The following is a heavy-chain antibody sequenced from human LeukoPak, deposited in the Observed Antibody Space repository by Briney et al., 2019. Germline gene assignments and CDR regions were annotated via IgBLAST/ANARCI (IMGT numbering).Heavy chain of an antibody. J-gene: IGHJ4*02. Sequence: ASVKVSCKASGYTFTSYYMHWVRQAPGQGLEWMGIINPSGGSTSYAQKFQGRVTISVDTSKNQFSLKLSSVTAADTAVYYCARGAFGEFRYWGQGTLVTVSS. V-gene: IGHV1-46*01. CDR2: INPSGGST. CDR3: ARGAFGEFRY. D-gene: IGHD3-10*01. CDR1: GYTFTSYY.